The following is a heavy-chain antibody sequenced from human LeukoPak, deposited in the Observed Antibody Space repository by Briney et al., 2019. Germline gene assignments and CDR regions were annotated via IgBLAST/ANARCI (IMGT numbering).Heavy chain of an antibody. CDR3: ARNRNLGGVTWFYFDY. V-gene: IGHV3-23*01. CDR1: GFTFSSYA. D-gene: IGHD1-1*01. CDR2: ISGSGGST. J-gene: IGHJ4*02. Sequence: TGGSLRLSCAASGFTFSSYAMSWVRQAPGKGLEWVSAISGSGGSTYYADSVKGRFTISRDNARNSLFLQMDSLKTEDTAVYFCARNRNLGGVTWFYFDYWGPGTLVTVSS.